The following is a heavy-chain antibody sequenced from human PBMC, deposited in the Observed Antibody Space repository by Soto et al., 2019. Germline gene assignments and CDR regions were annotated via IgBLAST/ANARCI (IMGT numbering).Heavy chain of an antibody. Sequence: SETLSLTCTVSGGSISNKRYYWGWIRQPPGKGLEWIGSIHYSGSTYDNPSLKSRVTISVDTSKNQLSLKLKSVEAADTAVYYCAGHVSLGYCTPTSCDLLSWLDAWGQGSPVPVYS. V-gene: IGHV4-39*01. CDR3: AGHVSLGYCTPTSCDLLSWLDA. J-gene: IGHJ5*02. CDR2: IHYSGST. D-gene: IGHD2-2*01. CDR1: GGSISNKRYY.